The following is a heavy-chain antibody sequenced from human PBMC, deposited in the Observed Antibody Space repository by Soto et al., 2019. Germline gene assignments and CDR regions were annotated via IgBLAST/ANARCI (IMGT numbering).Heavy chain of an antibody. CDR3: AKATATSGGAFEI. V-gene: IGHV3-23*01. D-gene: IGHD1-1*01. CDR2: ILVGGST. Sequence: LRLSCAVSGFIFSSYDMSWVRQAPGKGLEWVSTILVGGSTHYEDSVKGRFTISRDTSKNTVYLQMNSLTAGDTAFYYCAKATATSGGAFEIYGQGTMVTVSS. J-gene: IGHJ3*02. CDR1: GFIFSSYD.